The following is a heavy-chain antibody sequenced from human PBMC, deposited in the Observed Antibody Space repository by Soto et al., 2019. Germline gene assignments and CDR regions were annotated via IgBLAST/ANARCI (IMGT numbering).Heavy chain of an antibody. CDR3: ARGRYYYDSSGCLGY. D-gene: IGHD3-22*01. CDR1: GFTFSSYA. Sequence: QPGGSLRLSCAASGFTFSSYAMHWVRQAPGKGLEWVAVISYDGSNKYYADSVKGRFTISRDNSKNTLYLQMNSLRAEDTAVYYCARGRYYYDSSGCLGYWGQGTLVTVSS. V-gene: IGHV3-30-3*01. CDR2: ISYDGSNK. J-gene: IGHJ4*02.